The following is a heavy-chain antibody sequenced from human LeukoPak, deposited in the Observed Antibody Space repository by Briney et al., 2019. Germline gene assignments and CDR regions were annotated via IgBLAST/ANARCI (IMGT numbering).Heavy chain of an antibody. J-gene: IGHJ4*02. CDR2: ISENGGRT. CDR3: AKDLSLRSSDWYPGFDS. D-gene: IGHD6-19*01. CDR1: GFTFRRYA. Sequence: GGSLRLSCAASGFTFRRYAMSWVRQAPGKGLEWISVISENGGRTYYADSVKGRFIISTDNSKNTLYLQMNSLRAEDTAVYYCAKDLSLRSSDWYPGFDSWGQGTLVTVSS. V-gene: IGHV3-23*01.